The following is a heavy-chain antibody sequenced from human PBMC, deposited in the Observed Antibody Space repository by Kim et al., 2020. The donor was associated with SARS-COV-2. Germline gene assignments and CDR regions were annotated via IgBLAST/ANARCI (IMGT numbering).Heavy chain of an antibody. J-gene: IGHJ4*02. CDR1: GYSISSGYY. D-gene: IGHD4-4*01. CDR3: ARQTTSYYFDY. V-gene: IGHV4-38-2*02. Sequence: SETLSLTCTVSGYSISSGYYWGWIRQPPGKGLEWIGSIDHSGSTYYNSSLKSRVSISVDTSKNQFSLKLSSVTAADTAVYYCARQTTSYYFDYWGQGTLV. CDR2: IDHSGST.